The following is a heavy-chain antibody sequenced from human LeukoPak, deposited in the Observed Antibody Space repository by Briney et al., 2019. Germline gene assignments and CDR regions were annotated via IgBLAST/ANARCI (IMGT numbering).Heavy chain of an antibody. CDR2: IYSGGDT. Sequence: GGSLRLSCAASGFTVSSKYMSWVRQAPGKGLEWVSVIYSGGDTHYADSVKGRFTISRDNSKNTLYLPMNSLRAEDTAVYYCARGLNGLVLDYWGQGTLVTVSS. CDR1: GFTVSSKY. D-gene: IGHD6-6*01. J-gene: IGHJ4*02. CDR3: ARGLNGLVLDY. V-gene: IGHV3-53*01.